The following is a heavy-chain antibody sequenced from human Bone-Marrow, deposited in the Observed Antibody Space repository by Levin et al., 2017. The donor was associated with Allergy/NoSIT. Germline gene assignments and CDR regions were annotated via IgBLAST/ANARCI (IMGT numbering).Heavy chain of an antibody. D-gene: IGHD3-16*01. Sequence: AGGSLRLSCAASGFTFDDYAMHWVRQAPGKGLEWVSGISWNSGSIGYADSVKGRFTISRDNAKNSLYLQMNSLRAEDTALYYCAKDRGINTLRAFDIWGQGTMVTVSS. CDR3: AKDRGINTLRAFDI. J-gene: IGHJ3*02. V-gene: IGHV3-9*01. CDR2: ISWNSGSI. CDR1: GFTFDDYA.